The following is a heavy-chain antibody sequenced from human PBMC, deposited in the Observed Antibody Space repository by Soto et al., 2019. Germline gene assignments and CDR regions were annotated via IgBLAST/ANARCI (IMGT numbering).Heavy chain of an antibody. CDR3: AKRGSGSQFDY. V-gene: IGHV3-23*01. J-gene: IGHJ4*02. D-gene: IGHD1-26*01. CDR1: GFTFSSYA. CDR2: ISGSGGST. Sequence: EVQLLESGGGLVQPGGSLRLSCEASGFTFSSYAMSWVRQAPGKGLEWVSVISGSGGSTYYADSVKGRFTISRDNSKNTLYLQMNSLRAEDTAVHYCAKRGSGSQFDYWGQGTLVTVSS.